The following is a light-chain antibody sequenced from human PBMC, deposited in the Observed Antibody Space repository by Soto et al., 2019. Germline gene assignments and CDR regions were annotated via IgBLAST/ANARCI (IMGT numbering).Light chain of an antibody. Sequence: EIVLTQSPGTLSLSPGERATLSCRASQSVSSSYLAWYQQTPGQAPRLLIYGASSRATGIPDRFSGSGSGTDFTLTISRLEPEDVAVYYCQQYNTSPRTFGQGTKVEIK. CDR2: GAS. CDR1: QSVSSSY. J-gene: IGKJ1*01. V-gene: IGKV3-20*01. CDR3: QQYNTSPRT.